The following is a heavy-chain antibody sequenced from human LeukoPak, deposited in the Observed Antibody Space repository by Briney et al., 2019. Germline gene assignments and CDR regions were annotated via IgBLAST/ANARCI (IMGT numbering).Heavy chain of an antibody. J-gene: IGHJ4*02. CDR2: ISYDGSNK. CDR3: ARDDRYCSGGSCFARSHNFDY. CDR1: GFTFSSYA. Sequence: VRSLRLSCAASGFTFSSYAMHWVRQAPGKGLEWVAVISYDGSNKYYADSVKGRFTISRDNSKNTLYLQMNSLRAEDTAVYYCARDDRYCSGGSCFARSHNFDYWGQGTLVTVSS. D-gene: IGHD2-15*01. V-gene: IGHV3-30*04.